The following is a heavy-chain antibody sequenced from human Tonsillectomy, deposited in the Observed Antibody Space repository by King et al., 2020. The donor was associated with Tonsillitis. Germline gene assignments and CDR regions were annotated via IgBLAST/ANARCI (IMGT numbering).Heavy chain of an antibody. Sequence: VQLVESGGGLVQPGGSLRLSCAASGFTFSSYSMNWVRQAPGKGLEWVSYISSSSSTIYYADSVKGRFTISRDNPKNSLYLQMNSLRDEDTAVYYCALAVAGTGAAGDYWGQGTLVTVSS. CDR2: ISSSSSTI. V-gene: IGHV3-48*02. CDR1: GFTFSSYS. J-gene: IGHJ4*02. CDR3: ALAVAGTGAAGDY. D-gene: IGHD6-19*01.